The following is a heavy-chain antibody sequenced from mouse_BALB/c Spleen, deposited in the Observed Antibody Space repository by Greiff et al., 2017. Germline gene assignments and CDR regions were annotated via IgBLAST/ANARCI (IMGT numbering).Heavy chain of an antibody. CDR1: GYTFTSYY. CDR2: INPSNGGT. J-gene: IGHJ2*01. Sequence: QVQLKQSGAELVKPGASVKLSCKASGYTFTSYYMYWVKQRPGQGLEWIGEINPSNGGTNINEKFKSKATLTVDKSSSTAYMQLSSLTSEDSAVYYCTRSYYYGSSYFDYWGQGTTLTVSS. D-gene: IGHD1-1*01. CDR3: TRSYYYGSSYFDY. V-gene: IGHV1S81*02.